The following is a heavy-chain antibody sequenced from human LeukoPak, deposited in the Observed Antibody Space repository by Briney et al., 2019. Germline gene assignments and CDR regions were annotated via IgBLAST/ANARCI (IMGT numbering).Heavy chain of an antibody. Sequence: SETLSLTCAVYDGSFSGYYWSWIRQPPEKGLEWIGEINHSGSTNYNPSLKSRVTISLDTSKSQFSLKVRYVTAADTAVYYCARRMGRRFGERYYYYHYMDVWGKGTTVTISS. CDR3: ARRMGRRFGERYYYYHYMDV. V-gene: IGHV4-34*01. CDR2: INHSGST. CDR1: DGSFSGYY. J-gene: IGHJ6*03. D-gene: IGHD3-10*01.